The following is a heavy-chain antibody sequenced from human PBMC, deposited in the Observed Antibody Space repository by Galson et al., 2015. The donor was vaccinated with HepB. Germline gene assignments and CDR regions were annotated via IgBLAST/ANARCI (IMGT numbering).Heavy chain of an antibody. CDR3: AKGSGGVYYYYYMDV. CDR2: ISWNSGSM. V-gene: IGHV3-9*01. Sequence: SLRLSCAASGFIFDDYAMHWVRQTPGKGLEWVSGISWNSGSMGYADSVKGRFTISRDNAKNSLFLQMNSLRAEDTALYFCAKGSGGVYYYYYMDVWGKGTTVTVSS. J-gene: IGHJ6*03. CDR1: GFIFDDYA. D-gene: IGHD2-8*02.